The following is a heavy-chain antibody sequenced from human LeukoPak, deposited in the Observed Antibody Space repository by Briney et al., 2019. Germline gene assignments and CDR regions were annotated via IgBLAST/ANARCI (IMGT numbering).Heavy chain of an antibody. CDR1: GYTFTSYA. Sequence: ASVKVSCKASGYTFTSYAMNWVREAPGQGLEWMGWINTNTGNPTYAQGLTGRFVFSLDTSVSTAYLQISSLKAEDTAVYYCAIWYCSGGRCYSNARTFDYWGQGTLVTASS. V-gene: IGHV7-4-1*02. J-gene: IGHJ4*02. CDR2: INTNTGNP. CDR3: AIWYCSGGRCYSNARTFDY. D-gene: IGHD2-15*01.